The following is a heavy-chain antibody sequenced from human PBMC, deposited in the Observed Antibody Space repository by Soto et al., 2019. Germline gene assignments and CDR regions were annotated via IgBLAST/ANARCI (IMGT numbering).Heavy chain of an antibody. Sequence: PGESLKISCKGSGYSFTSYWISWVRQMPGKGLEWMGRIDPSDSYTNYSPSFQGHVTISADKSISTAYLQWSSLKASDTAMYYCASKGSSCYYYYGMDVWGQGTTVTVSS. CDR3: ASKGSSCYYYYGMDV. J-gene: IGHJ6*02. CDR2: IDPSDSYT. V-gene: IGHV5-10-1*01. CDR1: GYSFTSYW.